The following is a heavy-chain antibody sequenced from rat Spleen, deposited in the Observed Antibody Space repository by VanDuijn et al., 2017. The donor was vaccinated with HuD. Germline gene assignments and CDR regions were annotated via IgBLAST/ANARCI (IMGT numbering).Heavy chain of an antibody. D-gene: IGHD1-9*01. CDR3: VKYSGKYYGYNFLDY. J-gene: IGHJ2*01. V-gene: IGHV5-31*01. CDR1: GFTFNNYW. CDR2: ITNTGGST. Sequence: EVQLVESGGGLVQPGRSLKLSCVASGFTFNNYWMTWIRQAPGKGLEWVASITNTGGSTYYRDSVKGRFTISRHTAESSLNLEMDSLRSEDTATYYCVKYSGKYYGYNFLDYWGQGVMVTVSS.